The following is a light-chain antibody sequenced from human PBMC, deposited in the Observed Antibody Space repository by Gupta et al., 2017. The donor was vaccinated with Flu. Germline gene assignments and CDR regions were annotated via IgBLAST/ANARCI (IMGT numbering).Light chain of an antibody. J-gene: IGLJ1*01. CDR2: GNS. CDR3: AAWDDSLNGHYV. CDR1: SNIGRNP. V-gene: IGLV1-44*01. Sequence: SNIGRNPVNWYQQVPGTAPKLLIYGNSQRPSGVPDRFSGSKSGTSASLAISGLQSEDGADYYCAAWDDSLNGHYVFGTGTKVTVL.